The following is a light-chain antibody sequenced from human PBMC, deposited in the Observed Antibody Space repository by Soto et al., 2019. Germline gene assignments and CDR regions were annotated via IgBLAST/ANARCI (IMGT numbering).Light chain of an antibody. V-gene: IGKV1-5*01. CDR2: DAS. J-gene: IGKJ4*01. Sequence: DIQMTQSPSTLSASVGDRVTITCRASQSISSWLAWYQQKPGKAPKLLIYDASSLESGVPSRFSGSESGTEFTLTISSLQPDDFATYYCQQYNSYPFTFGGGTKVEIK. CDR1: QSISSW. CDR3: QQYNSYPFT.